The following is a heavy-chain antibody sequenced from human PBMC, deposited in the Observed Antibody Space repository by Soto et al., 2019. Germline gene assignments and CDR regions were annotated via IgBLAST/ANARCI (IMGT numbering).Heavy chain of an antibody. Sequence: QVQLQESGPGLVKPSGTLSLTCAVSGGSISSSNWWSWVRQPPGKGLEWIGEIYHSGSTNYNPSLKSRVTISVDKSKNQFSLKLSSVTAADTAVYYCARAYLGSSWLRGDYFDYWGQGTLVTVSS. J-gene: IGHJ4*02. V-gene: IGHV4-4*02. D-gene: IGHD6-13*01. CDR2: IYHSGST. CDR3: ARAYLGSSWLRGDYFDY. CDR1: GGSISSSNW.